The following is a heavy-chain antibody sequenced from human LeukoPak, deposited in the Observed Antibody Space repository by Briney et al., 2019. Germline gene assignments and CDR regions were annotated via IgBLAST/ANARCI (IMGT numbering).Heavy chain of an antibody. V-gene: IGHV4-34*01. D-gene: IGHD3-3*01. CDR2: INHSGST. J-gene: IGHJ4*02. CDR3: AGQNYDFWSGRDC. CDR1: GGSFSGYY. Sequence: SETLSLTCAVYGGSFSGYYWSWIRQPPGKGLEWIGEINHSGSTNYNPSLKSRVTISVDTSKNQFSLKLSSVTAADTAVYYCAGQNYDFWSGRDCWGQGTLVTVSS.